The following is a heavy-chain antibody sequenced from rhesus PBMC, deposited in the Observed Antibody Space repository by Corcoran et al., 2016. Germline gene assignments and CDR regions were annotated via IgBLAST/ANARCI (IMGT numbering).Heavy chain of an antibody. CDR1: GGSISSSNW. CDR3: ARGGYYEDDYGYRLYYYFDY. V-gene: IGHV4S19*01. CDR2: IYSKNDMN. Sequence: QVQLQESGPGLVKPSETLSLTCAVSGGSISSSNWWSWIRQPPGQGLEWLGGIYSKNDMNNDNPYRKNRVTMSKDTSKNQFAVKLSYVTAADTAVYYCARGGYYEDDYGYRLYYYFDYGGQGVLVTVSS. D-gene: IGHD3-9*01. J-gene: IGHJ4*01.